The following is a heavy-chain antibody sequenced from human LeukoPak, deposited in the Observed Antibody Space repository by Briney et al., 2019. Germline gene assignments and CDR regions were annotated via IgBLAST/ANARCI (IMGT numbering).Heavy chain of an antibody. J-gene: IGHJ4*02. Sequence: GGPLSLSCVASGFTFRNYGMHWVRQAPGKGLEWVAVISYDGINTHYADSVKGRFTISKDNSKNTLYLQLNTLIPEDTAVYYCANDDARGFGEPSPYDYWGQGTRVIVSS. V-gene: IGHV3-30*18. D-gene: IGHD3-10*01. CDR1: GFTFRNYG. CDR2: ISYDGINT. CDR3: ANDDARGFGEPSPYDY.